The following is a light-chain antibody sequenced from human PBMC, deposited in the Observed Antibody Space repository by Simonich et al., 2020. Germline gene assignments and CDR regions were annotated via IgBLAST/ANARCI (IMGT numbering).Light chain of an antibody. J-gene: IGKJ4*01. CDR2: WAS. Sequence: DIVMTQSPDSLAVSLGERATINCKSSQSVLYSSNNKNYLAWYQQKPGQPPKLLMYWASPRESGVPDRFSGSGSGTDFTLPISSLQAEDVAVYYCQQYYSTLLTFGGGTKVEIK. V-gene: IGKV4-1*01. CDR3: QQYYSTLLT. CDR1: QSVLYSSNNKNY.